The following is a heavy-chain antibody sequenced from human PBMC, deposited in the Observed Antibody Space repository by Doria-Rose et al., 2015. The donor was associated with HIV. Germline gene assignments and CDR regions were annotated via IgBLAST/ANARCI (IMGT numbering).Heavy chain of an antibody. D-gene: IGHD6-13*01. CDR2: IFSDDER. CDR3: ARIKSSRWYHKYYFDF. V-gene: IGHV2-26*01. Sequence: SGPVLVKPTETLTLTCTVSGVSLSSPGMGVSWTRQPPGKALEWLANIFSDDERSYTTSLKSRLTISRGSSKSQVVLTMTDMDPVDTATYYCARIKSSRWYHKYYFDFWGQGTLVIVSA. J-gene: IGHJ4*02. CDR1: GVSLSSPGMG.